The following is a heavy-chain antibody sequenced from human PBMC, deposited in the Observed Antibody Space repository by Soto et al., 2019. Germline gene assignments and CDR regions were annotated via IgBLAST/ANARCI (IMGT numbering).Heavy chain of an antibody. Sequence: EVQLVESGGGLVKPGGSLRLSCAASGFTFSSYSMNWVRQAPGKGLEWVSSISSSSSYIYYADSVKGRFTISRDNAKNSLFLQMNSLRAEDTAVYYCARDLYSSSARYFDYWGQGALVTVAS. D-gene: IGHD6-6*01. CDR1: GFTFSSYS. V-gene: IGHV3-21*01. CDR2: ISSSSSYI. J-gene: IGHJ4*02. CDR3: ARDLYSSSARYFDY.